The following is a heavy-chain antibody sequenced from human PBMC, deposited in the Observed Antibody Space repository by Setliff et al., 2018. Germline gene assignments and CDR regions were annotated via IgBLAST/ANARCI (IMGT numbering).Heavy chain of an antibody. CDR1: GYTFAKYG. CDR3: VRDRAAIVVGPPTAAFDI. V-gene: IGHV1-18*01. Sequence: ASVKVSCKAFGYTFAKYGTSWVRQAPGQGLEWMGWISGYNGYTVYTQKLQGRVTLTTDTSTGTAYMEVRSLRSDDTAQYYCVRDRAAIVVGPPTAAFDIWGQGTMVTVSS. CDR2: ISGYNGYT. J-gene: IGHJ3*02. D-gene: IGHD2-2*01.